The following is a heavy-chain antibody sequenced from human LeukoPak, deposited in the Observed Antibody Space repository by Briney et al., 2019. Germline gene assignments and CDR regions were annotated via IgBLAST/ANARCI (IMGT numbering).Heavy chain of an antibody. CDR1: GYTLTELS. V-gene: IGHV1-24*01. CDR3: ATVIGYGSGSYSRIHFDY. CDR2: FDPEDGET. Sequence: ASVKVSCKVSGYTLTELSMHWVRQAPGKGLEWMGGFDPEDGETIYAQKFQGRVTMTEDTSTDTAYMELSSLRSEDTAVYYCATVIGYGSGSYSRIHFDYWGQGTLVTVSS. J-gene: IGHJ4*02. D-gene: IGHD3-10*01.